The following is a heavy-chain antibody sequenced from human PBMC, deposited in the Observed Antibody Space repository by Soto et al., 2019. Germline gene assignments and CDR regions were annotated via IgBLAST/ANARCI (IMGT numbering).Heavy chain of an antibody. D-gene: IGHD6-19*01. CDR2: ISYDGSNK. J-gene: IGHJ6*02. CDR1: GFTFSSYA. CDR3: ARGPMYSSGWSYYYYGMDV. V-gene: IGHV3-30-3*01. Sequence: GGSLRLSCAASGFTFSSYAMHWVRQAPGKGLEWVAVISYDGSNKYYADSVKGRFTISRDNSKNTLYLQMNSLRAEDTAVYYCARGPMYSSGWSYYYYGMDVWGQGTTVTVSS.